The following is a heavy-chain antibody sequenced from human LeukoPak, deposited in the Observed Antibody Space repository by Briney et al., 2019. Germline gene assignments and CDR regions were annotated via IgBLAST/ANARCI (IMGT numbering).Heavy chain of an antibody. J-gene: IGHJ4*02. CDR2: IYYSGST. V-gene: IGHV4-31*03. CDR1: GGSISSGGYY. CDR3: ALSSRGYCSSTSCATQFDY. D-gene: IGHD2-2*01. Sequence: SQTLSLTCTVSGGSISSGGYYWSWIRQHPGKGLEWIGYIYYSGSTYYNPSLKSRVTISVDTSKNQFSLKLSSVTAADTAVYYCALSSRGYCSSTSCATQFDYWGQGTLVTVSS.